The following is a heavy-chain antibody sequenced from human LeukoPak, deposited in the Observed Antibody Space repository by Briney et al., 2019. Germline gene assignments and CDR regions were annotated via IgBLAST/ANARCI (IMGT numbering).Heavy chain of an antibody. V-gene: IGHV3-30*04. D-gene: IGHD2-15*01. CDR2: ISYDGSNK. CDR1: GFTFSSYA. CDR3: AVGYCSGGSCYFVY. Sequence: GGSLRLSCAASGFTFSSYAMHWVRQAPGKGLEWVAVISYDGSNKYYADSVKGRLTISRDNSKNTLYLQMNSLRAEDTAVYYCAVGYCSGGSCYFVYWGQGTLVTVSS. J-gene: IGHJ4*02.